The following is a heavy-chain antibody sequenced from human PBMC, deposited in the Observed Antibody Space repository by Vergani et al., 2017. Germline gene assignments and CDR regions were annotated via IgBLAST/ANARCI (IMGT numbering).Heavy chain of an antibody. CDR1: GGTFSSYT. Sequence: QVQLVQSGAEVKKPGSSVKVSCKASGGTFSSYTISWVRQAPGQGLEWMGRIIPILGIANYAQKFQGRVTITAVKSTSTAYMELSSLRSEDTAVYYCARDREWLDDYWGQGTLVTVSS. D-gene: IGHD6-19*01. CDR3: ARDREWLDDY. CDR2: IIPILGIA. J-gene: IGHJ4*02. V-gene: IGHV1-69*08.